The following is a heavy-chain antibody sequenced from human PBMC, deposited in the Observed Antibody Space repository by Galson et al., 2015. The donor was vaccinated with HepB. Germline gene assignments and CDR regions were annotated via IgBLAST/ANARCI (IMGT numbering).Heavy chain of an antibody. CDR2: FDPEDGET. Sequence: SVKVSCKVSGYTLTELSMHWVRQAPGKGLEWMGGFDPEDGETIYAQKFQGRVTMTEDTSTDTAYMELSSLRSEDTAVYYCATMALSITGTHWFDPWGQGTLVTVSS. D-gene: IGHD1-7*01. J-gene: IGHJ5*02. V-gene: IGHV1-24*01. CDR1: GYTLTELS. CDR3: ATMALSITGTHWFDP.